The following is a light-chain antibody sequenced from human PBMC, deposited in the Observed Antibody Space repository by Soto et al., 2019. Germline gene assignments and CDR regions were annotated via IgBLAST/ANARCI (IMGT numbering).Light chain of an antibody. CDR1: QNVLYSSNNKNY. V-gene: IGKV4-1*01. Sequence: DIVMTQSPDSLAVSLGEGATINCKSSQNVLYSSNNKNYLAWYQQKPGQPPKLLIYWASTRESGVPDRFSGSGSGTDFTLPISSLQAEDVAVYYCQQYYTTPHTFGPGTTVDI. CDR3: QQYYTTPHT. J-gene: IGKJ3*01. CDR2: WAS.